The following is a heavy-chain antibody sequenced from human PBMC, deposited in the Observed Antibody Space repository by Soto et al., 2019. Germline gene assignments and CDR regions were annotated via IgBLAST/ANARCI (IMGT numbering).Heavy chain of an antibody. D-gene: IGHD3-10*01. CDR2: IKTDASEK. V-gene: IGHV3-7*01. CDR3: ARGSGYCSGSSVNHYPDC. J-gene: IGHJ4*01. Sequence: GGSLRLSCAASGFTLRRDWMSWVRQAPGKGLEWLATIKTDASEKKYVDSVKGRFTVSRDNAKNSLYLQMDSLRAEDTAVYYCARGSGYCSGSSVNHYPDCWGRGTLVTVSS. CDR1: GFTLRRDW.